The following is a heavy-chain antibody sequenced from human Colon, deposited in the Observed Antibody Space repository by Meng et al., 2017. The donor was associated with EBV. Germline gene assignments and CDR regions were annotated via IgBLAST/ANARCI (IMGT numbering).Heavy chain of an antibody. V-gene: IGHV4-4*02. D-gene: IGHD5-24*01. J-gene: IGHJ4*02. CDR1: GASISSNNW. CDR3: ARGNAYNAPSFDY. Sequence: AQPQESGPGLGGPSGTLLLPCAASGASISSNNWWSWVRQPPGKGLEWIGEIYHGGNTNYNPSLKSRVTISVDRSNDQFSLSLSSVTAADTAVYYCARGNAYNAPSFDYWGQGTLVTVSS. CDR2: IYHGGNT.